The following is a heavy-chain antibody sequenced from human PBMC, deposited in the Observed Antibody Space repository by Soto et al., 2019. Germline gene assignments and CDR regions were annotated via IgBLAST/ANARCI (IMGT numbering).Heavy chain of an antibody. V-gene: IGHV3-23*01. CDR1: GFTFSSYA. Sequence: GRSLRLSCAASGFTFSSYAMSWVRQAPGKGLEWVSAISGSGGSTYYADSVKGRFTISRDNSKNTLYLQMNSLRAEDTAVYYCAKPIRGYYGHDAFDIWGQGTMVTVSS. CDR3: AKPIRGYYGHDAFDI. D-gene: IGHD3-22*01. J-gene: IGHJ3*02. CDR2: ISGSGGST.